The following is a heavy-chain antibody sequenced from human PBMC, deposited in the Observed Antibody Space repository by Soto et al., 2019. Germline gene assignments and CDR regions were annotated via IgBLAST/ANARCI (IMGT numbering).Heavy chain of an antibody. Sequence: SETLSLTCTVSGGSISSYYWSWIRQPPGKGLEWIGYIYYTGSTNYNPSLKGRVTISVDTPKNKFSLKLNSVTAADTAVYYCARARDYFDSSGYGYWGQGMLVTVSS. CDR2: IYYTGST. J-gene: IGHJ4*02. CDR1: GGSISSYY. CDR3: ARARDYFDSSGYGY. V-gene: IGHV4-59*01. D-gene: IGHD3-22*01.